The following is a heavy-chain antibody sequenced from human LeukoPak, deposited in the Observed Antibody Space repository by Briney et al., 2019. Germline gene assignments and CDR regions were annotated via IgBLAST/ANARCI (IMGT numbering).Heavy chain of an antibody. CDR2: IYYSGST. CDR1: GGSISSGSYY. J-gene: IGHJ6*03. D-gene: IGHD3-3*01. Sequence: SQTLSLTCTVSGGSISSGSYYWSWIRQPPGKGLEWIGYIYYSGSTYYNPSLKSRVTMSVDTSKNQFSLKLSSVTAADTAVYYCARAGARNYDFWMASMDVWGKGTTVTVSS. CDR3: ARAGARNYDFWMASMDV. V-gene: IGHV4-31*03.